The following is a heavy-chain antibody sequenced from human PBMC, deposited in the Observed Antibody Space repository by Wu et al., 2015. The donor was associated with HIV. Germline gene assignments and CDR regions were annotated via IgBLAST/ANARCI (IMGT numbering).Heavy chain of an antibody. CDR1: GGTLRSYA. J-gene: IGHJ2*01. CDR2: IIPIFGTA. Sequence: QVHLVQSGTEVKKPGSSVKVSCKASGGTLRSYAISWVRQAPGQGLDWMGRIIPIFGTADYAQKFQGRVTITADESTSTAYMELSSLKSEDTAMYYCARERMADWYYNRLGPRHPGHCLL. CDR3: ARERMADWYYNR. V-gene: IGHV1-69*13. D-gene: IGHD2-8*01.